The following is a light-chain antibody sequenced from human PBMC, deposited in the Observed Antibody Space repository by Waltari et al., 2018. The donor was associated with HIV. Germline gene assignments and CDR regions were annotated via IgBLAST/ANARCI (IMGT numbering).Light chain of an antibody. CDR1: SSNVEAAYD. J-gene: IGLJ2*01. CDR3: QSYDTSLTDII. Sequence: QSVLTQPPSVSGAPGPRVTISCTKSSSNVEAAYDVPWFQPVPGTAPKLLIYGNVNRPSGVPDRFSGSRSGTSASLAITGLQAEDEADYYCQSYDTSLTDIIFGGGTKLTVL. V-gene: IGLV1-40*01. CDR2: GNV.